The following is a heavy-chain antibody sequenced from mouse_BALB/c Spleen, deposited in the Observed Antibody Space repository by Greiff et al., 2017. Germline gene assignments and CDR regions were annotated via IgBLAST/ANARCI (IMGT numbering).Heavy chain of an antibody. CDR2: INPSTGYT. Sequence: VQLQQSGSELAKPGASVKMSCKASGYTFTSYWMHWVKQRPGQGLEWIGYINPSTGYTEYNQKFKDKATLTADKSSSTAYMQLSSLTSEDSAVYYCARFGAYGNYGTYWGQGTLVTVSA. CDR1: GYTFTSYW. V-gene: IGHV1-7*01. CDR3: ARFGAYGNYGTY. J-gene: IGHJ3*01. D-gene: IGHD2-1*01.